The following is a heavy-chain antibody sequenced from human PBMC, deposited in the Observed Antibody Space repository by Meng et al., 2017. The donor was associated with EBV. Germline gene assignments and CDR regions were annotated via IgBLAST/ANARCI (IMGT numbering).Heavy chain of an antibody. Sequence: QIPLKESGPTLVKPTQALTLTCTFSGFSLSTSGVGVCWIRQPPGKALEWLALIYWDDDKRYSPSLKSRLTITKDTSKNQVVLTMTNMDPVDTATYYCAHRRDEYSSSWYGWFDPWGQGTLVTVSS. CDR1: GFSLSTSGVG. D-gene: IGHD6-13*01. V-gene: IGHV2-5*02. CDR2: IYWDDDK. J-gene: IGHJ5*02. CDR3: AHRRDEYSSSWYGWFDP.